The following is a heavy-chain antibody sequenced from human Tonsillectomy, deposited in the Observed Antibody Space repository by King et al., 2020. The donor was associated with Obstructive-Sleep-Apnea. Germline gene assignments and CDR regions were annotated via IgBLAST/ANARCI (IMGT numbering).Heavy chain of an antibody. J-gene: IGHJ6*02. V-gene: IGHV3-30*18. CDR3: AKSLGDYFLHYYYGMDV. Sequence: VQLVESGGGVVQPGRSLRLSCAASGFTFSSYGMHWVRQAPGKGLEWVAVISYDGSNKYYADSVKGRFTISRDNSKNTLYLQMNSLRAEDTAVYYCAKSLGDYFLHYYYGMDVWGQGTTVTVSS. CDR1: GFTFSSYG. CDR2: ISYDGSNK. D-gene: IGHD4-17*01.